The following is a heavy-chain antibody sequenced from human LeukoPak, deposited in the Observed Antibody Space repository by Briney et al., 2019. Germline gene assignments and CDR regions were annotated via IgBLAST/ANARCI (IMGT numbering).Heavy chain of an antibody. CDR1: GFTFSSYG. CDR3: AKDPHLFGFDAFDI. D-gene: IGHD2-21*01. Sequence: GGSLRLSCAASGFTFSSYGMSWVRQAPGKGLEWVSAISGSGDRTYYADSVKGRFTISRDNSKNTLYLQMNSLRAEDTAVYYCAKDPHLFGFDAFDIWGQGTMVTVSS. V-gene: IGHV3-23*01. CDR2: ISGSGDRT. J-gene: IGHJ3*02.